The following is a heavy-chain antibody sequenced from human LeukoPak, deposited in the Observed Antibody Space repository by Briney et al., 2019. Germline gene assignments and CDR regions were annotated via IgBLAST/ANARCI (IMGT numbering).Heavy chain of an antibody. CDR3: ARAPRGRQQLNRLHCAFDP. J-gene: IGHJ5*02. CDR2: ISYGGNT. CDR1: GDSISSGGYW. D-gene: IGHD6-13*01. V-gene: IGHV4-31*11. Sequence: SQTLSLTCAVSGDSISSGGYWWSWIRQHPGKGPEWIGYISYGGNTYYNPSLKSRVAISVDTSKNQFSLKLSSVTAADTAVYYCARAPRGRQQLNRLHCAFDPWGQGTLVTVSS.